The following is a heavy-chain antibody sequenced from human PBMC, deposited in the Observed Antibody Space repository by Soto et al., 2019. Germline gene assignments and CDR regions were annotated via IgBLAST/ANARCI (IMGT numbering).Heavy chain of an antibody. V-gene: IGHV4-39*01. Sequence: PSETLSLTCTVSGGSISSSRYYWGWIRQPPGKGLEWIGSIYYSGSTYYNPSLKSRVTISVDTSKNQFSLKLSSVTAADTAVYYCASVGEASDDVFDYWGHGTLVTASS. CDR2: IYYSGST. CDR3: ASVGEASDDVFDY. D-gene: IGHD3-16*01. CDR1: GGSISSSRYY. J-gene: IGHJ4*01.